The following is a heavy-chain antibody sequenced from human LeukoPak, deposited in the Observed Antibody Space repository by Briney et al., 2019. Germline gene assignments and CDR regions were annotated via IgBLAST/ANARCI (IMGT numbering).Heavy chain of an antibody. J-gene: IGHJ4*02. D-gene: IGHD2-15*01. CDR1: GFTFSSYE. Sequence: GGSLRLSCAASGFTFSSYEMNWVRQAPGKGLEWVTYISSSGSTIYYADYVKGRFTVSRDNAKNSLYLQMNNLRAEDTALYYCARGYCSGGSCYFDYWGQGTLVTVSS. CDR2: ISSSGSTI. V-gene: IGHV3-48*03. CDR3: ARGYCSGGSCYFDY.